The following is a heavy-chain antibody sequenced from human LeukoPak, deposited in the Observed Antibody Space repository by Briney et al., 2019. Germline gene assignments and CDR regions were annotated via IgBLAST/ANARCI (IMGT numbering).Heavy chain of an antibody. CDR3: AKVSTIIEAGLRYFDL. CDR1: GFSFSSYA. CDR2: ISDSGGNS. Sequence: GGSLRLSCAASGFSFSSYAMICVRQAPGKGLEWVSSISDSGGNSFYIDSVKGRFTISRDNSKNTLYLQVNSLRAEDTALYYCAKVSTIIEAGLRYFDLWGRGTLVTVSS. V-gene: IGHV3-23*01. D-gene: IGHD6-19*01. J-gene: IGHJ2*01.